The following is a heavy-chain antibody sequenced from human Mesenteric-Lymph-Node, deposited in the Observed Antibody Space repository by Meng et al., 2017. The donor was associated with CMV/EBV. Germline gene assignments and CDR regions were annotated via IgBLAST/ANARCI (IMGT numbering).Heavy chain of an antibody. CDR3: ARRIAAEVSQYYGLDV. CDR1: GFNFSDYY. V-gene: IGHV3-11*04. Sequence: GGSLRLSCAASGFNFSDYYMSWIRQAPGKGLEYLSYISTSGRSIYYADPVKGRFTISRDNAKNSLYLEMNSLRDEDTAVYFCARRIAAEVSQYYGLDVWGQGTTVTVSS. J-gene: IGHJ6*02. CDR2: ISTSGRSI. D-gene: IGHD6-13*01.